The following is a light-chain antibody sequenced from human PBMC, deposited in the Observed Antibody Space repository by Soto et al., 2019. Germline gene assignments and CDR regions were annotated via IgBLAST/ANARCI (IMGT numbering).Light chain of an antibody. Sequence: DMQMAQSLCTLCASVGGRVTITCGASQSISSWLAWYQQKTGKAPKLLIYDASSLESGVPSRFSGSGYGTEFTLTISRLQTEDFATYYCQQAASFPITFGEGTRVEIK. CDR1: QSISSW. CDR2: DAS. CDR3: QQAASFPIT. V-gene: IGKV1-5*01. J-gene: IGKJ5*01.